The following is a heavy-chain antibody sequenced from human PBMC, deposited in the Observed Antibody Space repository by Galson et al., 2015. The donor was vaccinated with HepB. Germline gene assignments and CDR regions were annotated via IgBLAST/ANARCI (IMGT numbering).Heavy chain of an antibody. CDR1: GYSFTNYW. V-gene: IGHV5-51*01. Sequence: QSGAEVKKPGESLKISCKTSGYSFTNYWIAWVRQMPGKGLEWMGITHPGNSDTRSNPSFQGQVTISADKSISTAYLQWSSLKASDTAMYYCARHHFGTKWDGMDVWGQGTTVTVSS. J-gene: IGHJ6*02. D-gene: IGHD1-26*01. CDR2: THPGNSDT. CDR3: ARHHFGTKWDGMDV.